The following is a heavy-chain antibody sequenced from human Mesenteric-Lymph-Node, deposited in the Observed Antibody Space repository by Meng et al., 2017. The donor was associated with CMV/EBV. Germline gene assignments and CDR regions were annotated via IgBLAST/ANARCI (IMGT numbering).Heavy chain of an antibody. CDR1: GFTFNSHA. J-gene: IGHJ6*02. CDR2: TSGSGGYA. V-gene: IGHV3-23*01. D-gene: IGHD2/OR15-2a*01. CDR3: ARDRDFLPQRGYYDMDV. Sequence: GGSLRLSCAASGFTFNSHAMSWVRQAPGKGLEWVSVTSGSGGYASYADSVKGRFSISRDNAKNSLYLHMNSLRAEDTAVYYCARDRDFLPQRGYYDMDVWGQGTAVTVSS.